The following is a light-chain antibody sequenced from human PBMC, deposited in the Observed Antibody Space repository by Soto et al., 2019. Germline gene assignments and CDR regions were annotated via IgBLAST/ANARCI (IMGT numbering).Light chain of an antibody. CDR3: QKYDSAPT. Sequence: EIVLTQSPSTLSLAPGGRATLSCRASQSVYNYLAWYQQKPGQAPRLLIYDTSNRATGIPARFSGSGSGTDFTLTISSLQPEDVASYYCQKYDSAPTFGPGTKVDI. V-gene: IGKV3-11*01. J-gene: IGKJ1*01. CDR1: QSVYNY. CDR2: DTS.